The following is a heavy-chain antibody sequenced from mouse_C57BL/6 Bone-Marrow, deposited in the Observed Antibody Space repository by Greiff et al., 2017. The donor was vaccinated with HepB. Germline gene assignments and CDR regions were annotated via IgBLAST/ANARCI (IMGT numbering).Heavy chain of an antibody. CDR1: GYTFTSYW. D-gene: IGHD2-5*01. CDR3: ARKDYSNFYYYAMDY. J-gene: IGHJ4*01. V-gene: IGHV1-55*01. Sequence: QVQLQQPGAELVKPGASVKMSCKASGYTFTSYWITWVKQRPGQGLEWIGEIYPRSGNTYYNEKFKGKATLTADKSSSTAYMELRSLTSEDSAVYVCARKDYSNFYYYAMDYWGQGTSVTVSS. CDR2: IYPRSGNT.